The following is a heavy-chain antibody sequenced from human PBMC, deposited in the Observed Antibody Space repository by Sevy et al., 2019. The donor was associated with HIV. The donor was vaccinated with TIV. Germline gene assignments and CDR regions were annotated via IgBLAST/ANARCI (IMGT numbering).Heavy chain of an antibody. Sequence: ASVKVSCKASGYTFTNYYIHWVRQTPGQGLEWMGWIDPNSGGTTYAQKFQGRVTMTKDTSISTAYMELARLRSDDTAVFYCARDKSAHEFDYWGQGTLVTVSS. CDR3: ARDKSAHEFDY. J-gene: IGHJ4*02. CDR2: IDPNSGGT. CDR1: GYTFTNYY. V-gene: IGHV1-2*02.